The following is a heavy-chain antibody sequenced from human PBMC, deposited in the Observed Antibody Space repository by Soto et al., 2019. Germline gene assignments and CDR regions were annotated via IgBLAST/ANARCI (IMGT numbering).Heavy chain of an antibody. CDR2: IYYSGST. CDR1: GGAISSSSYY. D-gene: IGHD2-15*01. CDR3: ARLVVKGLYYYYYGMDV. J-gene: IGHJ6*02. V-gene: IGHV4-39*01. Sequence: SENLSLTCTVFGGAISSSSYYWGWIRQPPGKGLEGIGSIYYSGSTYYNPSLKSRVTISVDTSKNQFSLKLSSVTAADTAVYYCARLVVKGLYYYYYGMDVWGQGTTVS.